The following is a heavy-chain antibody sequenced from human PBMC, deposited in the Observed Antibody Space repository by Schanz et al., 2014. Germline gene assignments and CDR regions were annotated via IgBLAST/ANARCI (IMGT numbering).Heavy chain of an antibody. D-gene: IGHD3-9*01. V-gene: IGHV3-33*06. Sequence: QAQLMESGGGVVQPGTSLILSCSVSGFSLNTYGIRWFRQPAGKGLEWVAFIWYDGSNKYYADSVKGRFTISRDNSKNTLYLQMNSLRAEDTAVYYCAKQIHYDILTVTRNWGQGTLVTVSS. CDR2: IWYDGSNK. CDR1: GFSLNTYG. J-gene: IGHJ4*02. CDR3: AKQIHYDILTVTRN.